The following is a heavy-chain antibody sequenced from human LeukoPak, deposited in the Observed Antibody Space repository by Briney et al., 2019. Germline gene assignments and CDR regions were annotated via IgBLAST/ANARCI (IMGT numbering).Heavy chain of an antibody. D-gene: IGHD3-3*01. CDR2: INPNSGGT. Sequence: GASVTVSCKASGYTFTSYDINWVRQAPGQGLEWMGRINPNSGGTNYAQKFQGRVTMTRDTSISTAYMELSRLRSDDTAVYYCARTPNVLRFLEWSRYYGMDVWGQGTTVTVSS. V-gene: IGHV1-2*06. CDR3: ARTPNVLRFLEWSRYYGMDV. CDR1: GYTFTSYD. J-gene: IGHJ6*02.